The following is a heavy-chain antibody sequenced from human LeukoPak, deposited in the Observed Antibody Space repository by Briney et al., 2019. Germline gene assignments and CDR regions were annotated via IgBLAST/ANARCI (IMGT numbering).Heavy chain of an antibody. J-gene: IGHJ4*02. D-gene: IGHD6-19*01. CDR2: ISSSSSYI. CDR1: GFTFSSYW. Sequence: GGSLRLSCAASGFTFSSYWMTWVRQAPGKGLEWVSSISSSSSYIYYADSVKGRFTISRDNAKNSLYLQMNSLRAEDTAVYYCARDKHSSGLIDYWGQGTLVTVSS. CDR3: ARDKHSSGLIDY. V-gene: IGHV3-21*01.